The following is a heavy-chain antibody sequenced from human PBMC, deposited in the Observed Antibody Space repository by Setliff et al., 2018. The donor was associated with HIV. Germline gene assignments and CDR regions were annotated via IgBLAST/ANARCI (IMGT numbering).Heavy chain of an antibody. D-gene: IGHD7-27*01. CDR3: AKIPHTGDSAYDV. Sequence: GGSLRLSCAASGFTFSSYGIHWVRQAPGKGLEWVSLISYDGSNKYYADSVKGRFSISRDNPKNTVYLQMNSLRAEDTALYYCAKIPHTGDSAYDVWGQGTMVTVSS. CDR2: ISYDGSNK. CDR1: GFTFSSYG. V-gene: IGHV3-30*18. J-gene: IGHJ3*01.